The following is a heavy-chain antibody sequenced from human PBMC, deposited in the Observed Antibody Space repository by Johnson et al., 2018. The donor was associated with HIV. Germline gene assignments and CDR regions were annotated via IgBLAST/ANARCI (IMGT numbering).Heavy chain of an antibody. CDR1: GFTFSSYG. V-gene: IGHV3-30*03. J-gene: IGHJ3*02. CDR3: ARGRDYYDSSGGQDAFDI. D-gene: IGHD3-22*01. Sequence: QVQLVESGGGVVQPGRSLRLSCAASGFTFSSYGMHWVRQAPGKGLEWVAVISYDGSNKYYADSVKGRFTISRDKSKNTLSLQMNSLRAEDTALYYCARGRDYYDSSGGQDAFDIWGQGTKVTVSS. CDR2: ISYDGSNK.